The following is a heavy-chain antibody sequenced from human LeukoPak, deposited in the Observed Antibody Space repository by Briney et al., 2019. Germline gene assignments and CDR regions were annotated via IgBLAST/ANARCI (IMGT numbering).Heavy chain of an antibody. Sequence: SQTLSLTCTVSGGSISSGDYYWSWIRQPPGKGLEWIGYIYYSGSTYYNPSLKSRVTISVDTSKNQFSLKLSSVTAADTAVYYCARGEHDILPGYYNLDYWGQGTLVTVSS. V-gene: IGHV4-30-4*01. J-gene: IGHJ4*02. CDR3: ARGEHDILPGYYNLDY. CDR2: IYYSGST. CDR1: GGSISSGDYY. D-gene: IGHD3-9*01.